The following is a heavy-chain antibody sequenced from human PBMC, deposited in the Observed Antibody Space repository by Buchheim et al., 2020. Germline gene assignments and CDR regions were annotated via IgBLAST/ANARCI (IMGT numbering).Heavy chain of an antibody. CDR2: IYISGST. V-gene: IGHV4-61*02. CDR1: GGSISSSGYY. J-gene: IGHJ4*02. D-gene: IGHD4-17*01. Sequence: QVQLQESGPGLVKPSQTLALTCSVSGGSISSSGYYWTWIRQPAGKGLEWIGRIYISGSTNYNPSLKSRLTISVDTSTYQFSLKLSSVTAADTAVYYCARGPYDDYGDYPGRDWGQGTL. CDR3: ARGPYDDYGDYPGRD.